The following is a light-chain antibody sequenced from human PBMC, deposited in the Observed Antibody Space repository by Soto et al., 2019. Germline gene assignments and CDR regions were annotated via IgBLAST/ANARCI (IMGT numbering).Light chain of an antibody. J-gene: IGLJ1*01. V-gene: IGLV2-14*03. CDR3: SSYTTSNTRQIV. Sequence: QSVLTQPASVSGSPGHSITISCTVTSSDVGGYNYVSWYQHHPGKAPKLMIFDVSNRPSGVSNRFSGSKSGNTASLTISGLQPEDEADYYCSSYTTSNTRQIVFGTGTKVTVL. CDR1: SSDVGGYNY. CDR2: DVS.